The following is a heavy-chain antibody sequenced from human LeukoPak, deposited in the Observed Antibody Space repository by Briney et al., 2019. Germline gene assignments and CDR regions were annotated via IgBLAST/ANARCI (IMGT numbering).Heavy chain of an antibody. V-gene: IGHV3-23*01. CDR1: GFTFSSYA. CDR3: ATRTRKGFIDY. CDR2: ISGSGGSS. D-gene: IGHD1-14*01. Sequence: GGSLRLSCAASGFTFSSYAMSWVRQAPGKGLEWVSAISGSGGSSYYADSVKGRFTISRDNSKNTLYLQMNSLRAEDTAVYYCATRTRKGFIDYWGQGTLVTVSS. J-gene: IGHJ4*02.